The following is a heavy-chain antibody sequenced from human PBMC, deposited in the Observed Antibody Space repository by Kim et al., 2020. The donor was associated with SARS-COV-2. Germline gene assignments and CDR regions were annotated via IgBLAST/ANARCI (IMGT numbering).Heavy chain of an antibody. J-gene: IGHJ5*02. CDR3: ARGGGRCSGGSCYSWFDP. Sequence: QGRVTITADKSTSTAYMELSSLRSEDTAVYYCARGGGRCSGGSCYSWFDPWGQGTLVTVSS. D-gene: IGHD2-15*01. V-gene: IGHV1-69*04.